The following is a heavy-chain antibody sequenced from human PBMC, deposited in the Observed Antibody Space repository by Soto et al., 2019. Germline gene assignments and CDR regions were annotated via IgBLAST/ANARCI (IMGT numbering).Heavy chain of an antibody. Sequence: QISLKESGPALVKPTQTLTLTCSFSGFSLTTTGVGVGWIRQPPGKALEWLALIYWDDDERYNPSLKNRLTLAKDTSKNLVVLTMTKVDPVDTATYYCALGIAARPFDSWGQGTLVTVSS. J-gene: IGHJ4*02. CDR1: GFSLTTTGVG. D-gene: IGHD6-6*01. V-gene: IGHV2-5*02. CDR2: IYWDDDE. CDR3: ALGIAARPFDS.